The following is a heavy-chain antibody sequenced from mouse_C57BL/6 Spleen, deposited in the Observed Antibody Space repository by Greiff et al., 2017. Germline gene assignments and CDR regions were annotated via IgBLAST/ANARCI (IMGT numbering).Heavy chain of an antibody. J-gene: IGHJ4*01. CDR1: GFSLTSYG. D-gene: IGHD2-5*01. V-gene: IGHV2-2*01. CDR3: ARGVYYSNYFGYARDY. Sequence: QVQLQQSGPGLVQPSQSLSITCTVSGFSLTSYGVHWVRQSPGKGLEWLGVIWSGGSTDYNAAFISRLSISKDNSRSQVFFKMNSLQADDTAIYYCARGVYYSNYFGYARDYWGQGTSVTVSS. CDR2: IWSGGST.